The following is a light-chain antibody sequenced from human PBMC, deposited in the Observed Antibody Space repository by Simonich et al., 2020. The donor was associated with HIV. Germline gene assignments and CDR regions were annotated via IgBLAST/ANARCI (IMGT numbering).Light chain of an antibody. CDR1: QSVLYSSKNNNY. CDR3: QEYSSTPIT. V-gene: IGKV4-1*01. CDR2: WES. J-gene: IGKJ5*01. Sequence: DIVMTQSPDSLAVSLGERATINCKSSQSVLYSSKNNNYLDWYQQKPGKPPNLLIYWESTREPVVHDRVSGSGSGTDFTLTISCLQAEDVAVYYCQEYSSTPITFGQGTRLEIK.